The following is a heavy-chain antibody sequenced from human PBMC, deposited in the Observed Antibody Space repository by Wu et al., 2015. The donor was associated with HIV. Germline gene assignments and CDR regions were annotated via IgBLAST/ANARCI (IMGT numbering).Heavy chain of an antibody. CDR1: GYTFTDYY. J-gene: IGHJ4*02. D-gene: IGHD1-1*01. Sequence: QDQLVQSGGEVKKPGASVMVSCKASGYTFTDYYIYWVRQAPGQGLEWMGWISPNRGGTKYAQKFQGRVTMTRDTAVRTTYMELSSLTSDDTAVYYCARLQSLHGLYSNADYWGQGTLVTVSS. CDR2: ISPNRGGT. CDR3: ARLQSLHGLYSNADY. V-gene: IGHV1-2*02.